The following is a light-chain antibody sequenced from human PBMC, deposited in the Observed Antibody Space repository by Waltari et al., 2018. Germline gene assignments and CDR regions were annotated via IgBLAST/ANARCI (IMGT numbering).Light chain of an antibody. J-gene: IGKJ4*01. Sequence: DIQMTQSPSSLSASVGDRVTITCRASQTISRYLNWYQQKPGKAPNLLIYAASSLQSGVPSRFSGSGSGRDFTLIITSLQPEDFATYYCQQSYSTPRLTFGGGTKVEIK. CDR2: AAS. CDR3: QQSYSTPRLT. V-gene: IGKV1-39*01. CDR1: QTISRY.